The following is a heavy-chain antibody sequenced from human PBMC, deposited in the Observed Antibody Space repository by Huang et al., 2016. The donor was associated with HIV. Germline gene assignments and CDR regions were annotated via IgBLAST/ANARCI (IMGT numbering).Heavy chain of an antibody. D-gene: IGHD1-7*01. CDR3: ATKTAAMDI. J-gene: IGHJ6*02. V-gene: IGHV3-7*01. CDR1: TFRFGAYW. Sequence: VESGGRLVQPGGSIRLSCVGSTFRFGAYWMSWVRQSPGKGLEWWANIKQDESEKYYVDSVKGRFNISRDNAKKVLFLEMNNVRVEDTATYYCATKTAAMDIWGQGTTVTVS. CDR2: IKQDESEK.